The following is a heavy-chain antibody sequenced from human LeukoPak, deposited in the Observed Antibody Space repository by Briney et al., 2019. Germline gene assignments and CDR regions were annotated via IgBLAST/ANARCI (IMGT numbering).Heavy chain of an antibody. V-gene: IGHV3-30*18. CDR1: GFTVSSNY. Sequence: GGSLRLSCAASGFTVSSNYMSWVRQAPGKGLEWVAVISYDGSNKYYADSVKGRFTISRDNSKNTLYLQMNSLRAEDTAVYYCAKDGANLAARLDYWGQGTLVTVSS. J-gene: IGHJ4*02. CDR2: ISYDGSNK. CDR3: AKDGANLAARLDY. D-gene: IGHD6-6*01.